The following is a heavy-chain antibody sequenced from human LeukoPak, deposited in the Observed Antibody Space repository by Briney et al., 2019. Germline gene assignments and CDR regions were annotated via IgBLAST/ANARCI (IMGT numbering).Heavy chain of an antibody. CDR2: IYSSGTT. D-gene: IGHD6-13*01. V-gene: IGHV4-4*07. J-gene: IGHJ5*02. CDR1: GGSVSSYY. CDR3: ARGITAAGNVNWFDP. Sequence: SETLSLTCTVSGGSVSSYYWSWIRQPAGKGLEWIGRIYSSGTTNYNPSLKSRVTMSVDTSKNHFSLKLSSVTAADTAVYYCARGITAAGNVNWFDPWGQGTLATVSS.